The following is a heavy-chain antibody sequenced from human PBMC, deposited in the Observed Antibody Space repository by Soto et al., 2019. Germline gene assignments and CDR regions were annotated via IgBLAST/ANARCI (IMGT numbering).Heavy chain of an antibody. CDR1: GYSFTSYG. CDR3: ARQFGVNPHFDY. V-gene: IGHV1-18*01. CDR2: ISPYNGNT. D-gene: IGHD2-8*01. Sequence: QVQLVQSGAEVKEPGASVKVSCMASGYSFTSYGLIWLRQAPGQRLEWMGWISPYNGNTNYAQKLQGRVTMTTDTSTNTAYMELRSLRADDTAVYCCARQFGVNPHFDYLGQGTLVAVSS. J-gene: IGHJ4*02.